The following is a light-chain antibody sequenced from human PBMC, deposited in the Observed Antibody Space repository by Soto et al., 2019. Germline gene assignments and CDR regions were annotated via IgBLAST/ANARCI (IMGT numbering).Light chain of an antibody. CDR1: QTVRNNY. Sequence: EFVLTQSPGTLSLSPGERATLSCRASQTVRNNYLAWYQQKPGQAPKLLIYDASSRATGIPDRFSGGGSGTDFILTISRLEAEDFAVYYCQQFSSYPLTFGGGIKVEIK. J-gene: IGKJ4*01. V-gene: IGKV3-20*01. CDR3: QQFSSYPLT. CDR2: DAS.